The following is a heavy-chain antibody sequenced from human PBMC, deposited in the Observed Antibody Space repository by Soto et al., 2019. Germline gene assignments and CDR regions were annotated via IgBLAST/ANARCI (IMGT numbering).Heavy chain of an antibody. D-gene: IGHD1-26*01. CDR1: GFRFSSYA. V-gene: IGHV3-30-3*01. J-gene: IGHJ4*02. CDR2: ISSDGGVQ. CDR3: AREGLVGTPRYFDS. Sequence: GGSLRLSCAASGFRFSSYAMHWVRQAPGKGLEWVAVISSDGGVQFYTDSVKGRFSIFRDNFNSILFLQMNSLTAEDTAVYYCAREGLVGTPRYFDSWGRGIQVTVSS.